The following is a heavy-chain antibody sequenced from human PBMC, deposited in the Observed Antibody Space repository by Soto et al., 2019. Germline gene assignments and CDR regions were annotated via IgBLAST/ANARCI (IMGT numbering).Heavy chain of an antibody. Sequence: ASVKVSCKASGYTFNTYGISWVRQAPGQGLEWMGWISTYNGNSNYAQKLQGRVTMTTDTPTSTAYKEVRSLRSEDTAVYYCAAVERAAAGKDYWGQGTLVTVSS. V-gene: IGHV1-18*01. CDR1: GYTFNTYG. CDR3: AAVERAAAGKDY. CDR2: ISTYNGNS. J-gene: IGHJ4*02. D-gene: IGHD6-13*01.